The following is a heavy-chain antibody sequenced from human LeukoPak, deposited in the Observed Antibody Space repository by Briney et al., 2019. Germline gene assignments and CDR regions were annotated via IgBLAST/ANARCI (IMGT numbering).Heavy chain of an antibody. CDR2: ISASAGST. V-gene: IGHV3-23*01. D-gene: IGHD1-26*01. J-gene: IGHJ4*02. Sequence: GGSLRLSCAASGFSFRSDAMGWVRQAPGKGLEWVSSISASAGSTYYADSVKGRFTISRDNSKNTLFLQMNSLRDDDMAIYYCAKDRGFSGSYYAFDSWGQGTLVTVSS. CDR3: AKDRGFSGSYYAFDS. CDR1: GFSFRSDA.